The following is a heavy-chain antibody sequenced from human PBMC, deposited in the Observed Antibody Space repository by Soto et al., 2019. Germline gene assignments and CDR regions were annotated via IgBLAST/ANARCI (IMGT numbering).Heavy chain of an antibody. CDR3: SRDIFVVVPAAHDAFDI. CDR2: ISAYNGNT. CDR1: GYTFTSYG. Sequence: ASVKVSCKASGYTFTSYGISWVRQAPGQGLEWMGWISAYNGNTNYAQKLQGRVTMTTDTSTSTAYMELRSLRSDDTAVYYFSRDIFVVVPAAHDAFDIWGQGTMVTVSS. D-gene: IGHD2-2*01. V-gene: IGHV1-18*01. J-gene: IGHJ3*02.